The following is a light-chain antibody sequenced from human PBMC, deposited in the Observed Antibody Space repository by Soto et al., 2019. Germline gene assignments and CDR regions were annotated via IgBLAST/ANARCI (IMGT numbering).Light chain of an antibody. CDR3: QHYDSLPIT. CDR1: QSVSSN. Sequence: EIVMTQSPATLSVSPVERATLSCRASQSVSSNLAWYQQKPGQAPRLLIYGASSRATGIPDRFSGSGSGTDFTLTISRLGPEDFAVFYCQHYDSLPITFGQGTRLEIK. CDR2: GAS. V-gene: IGKV3-20*01. J-gene: IGKJ5*01.